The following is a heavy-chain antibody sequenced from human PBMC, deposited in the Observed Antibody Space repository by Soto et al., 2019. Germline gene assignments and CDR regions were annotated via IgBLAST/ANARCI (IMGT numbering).Heavy chain of an antibody. CDR2: ISTYNGKT. CDR1: GYTFTSYG. J-gene: IGHJ1*01. V-gene: IGHV1-18*01. D-gene: IGHD1-1*01. Sequence: GASVKVSCKASGYTFTSYGISWVRQAPGQGLEWMGWISTYNGKTNYAQKFQGRVTMTTDTSTSTAYMEMRSLRSDDTAVYYCVRSRLDPSYFQHWGQGALVTVSS. CDR3: VRSRLDPSYFQH.